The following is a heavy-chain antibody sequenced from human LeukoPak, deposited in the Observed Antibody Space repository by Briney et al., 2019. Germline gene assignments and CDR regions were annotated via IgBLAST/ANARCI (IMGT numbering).Heavy chain of an antibody. Sequence: GESLKISCAASGFTFSSYAMSWVRQAPGKGLEWVSAISGSGGSTTYADSVKGRFTISRDNAKNTLYLQMNSLKVEDTAVYYCTRVFVGDEYSSSGYWGQGTLVTVSS. CDR1: GFTFSSYA. J-gene: IGHJ4*02. CDR3: TRVFVGDEYSSSGY. D-gene: IGHD6-13*01. V-gene: IGHV3-23*01. CDR2: ISGSGGST.